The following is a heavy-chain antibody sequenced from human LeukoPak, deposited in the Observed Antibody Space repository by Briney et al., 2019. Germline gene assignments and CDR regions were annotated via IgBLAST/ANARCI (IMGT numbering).Heavy chain of an antibody. CDR2: IIPIFGTA. Sequence: SVKVSFKASGGTFSSYAISWVRQAPGQGLEWMGGIIPIFGTANYAQKFQGRVTITADESTSTAYMELSSLRSEDTAVYYCASIAAAGRFDYWGQGTLVTVSS. CDR1: GGTFSSYA. D-gene: IGHD6-25*01. J-gene: IGHJ4*02. V-gene: IGHV1-69*01. CDR3: ASIAAAGRFDY.